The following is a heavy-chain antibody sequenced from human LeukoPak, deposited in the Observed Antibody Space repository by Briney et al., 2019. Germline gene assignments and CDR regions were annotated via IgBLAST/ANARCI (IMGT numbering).Heavy chain of an antibody. J-gene: IGHJ3*02. CDR3: ARDLPLGGSYDAFDI. V-gene: IGHV1-46*03. CDR1: GYTFTSYY. CDR2: INPSGGST. D-gene: IGHD1-26*01. Sequence: ASVKVSCKASGYTFTSYYMHWVRQAPGQGLEWMGIINPSGGSTSYAQKFQGRGTMTRDTSTSTVYMELSSLRSEDTAVYYCARDLPLGGSYDAFDIWGQGTMVTVSS.